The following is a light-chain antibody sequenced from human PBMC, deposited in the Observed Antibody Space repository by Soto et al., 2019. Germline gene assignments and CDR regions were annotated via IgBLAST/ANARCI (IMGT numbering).Light chain of an antibody. V-gene: IGKV3-11*01. CDR2: DAS. CDR1: QSVSSY. Sequence: EIVVTQSPATRSLSPCERSTLSCRASQSVSSYLAWYQQKPGQAPRLLIYDASNRATGIPARFSGSGSGTDFTLTISSLEPEDFAVYYCQQRSNWPPFGPGTKVDIK. CDR3: QQRSNWPP. J-gene: IGKJ3*01.